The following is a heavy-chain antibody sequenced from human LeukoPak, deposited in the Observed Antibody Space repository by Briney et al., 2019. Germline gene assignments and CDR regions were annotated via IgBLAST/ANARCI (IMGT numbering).Heavy chain of an antibody. J-gene: IGHJ4*02. Sequence: SETLSLTCTVSGGSISSYYWSWIRQPPGKGLEWIGYIYYSGSTNYNPSLKSRATISVDTSKNQFSLKLSSVTAADTAVYYCARTPYCTNGVCYGFDYWGQGTLVTVSS. CDR2: IYYSGST. CDR1: GGSISSYY. CDR3: ARTPYCTNGVCYGFDY. D-gene: IGHD2-8*01. V-gene: IGHV4-59*01.